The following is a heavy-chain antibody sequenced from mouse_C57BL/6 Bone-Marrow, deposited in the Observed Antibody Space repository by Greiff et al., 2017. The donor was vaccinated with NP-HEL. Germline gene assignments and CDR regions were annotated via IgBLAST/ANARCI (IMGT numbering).Heavy chain of an antibody. CDR1: GYTFTDYD. CDR2: IDPETGGT. V-gene: IGHV1-15*01. CDR3: SYDYGAWFAD. J-gene: IGHJ3*01. Sequence: VQLQQSGAELVRPGASVTLSCKASGYTFTDYDMHWVKQTPVHGLEWIGAIDPETGGTAYNQKFKGKAILTADKSSSTAYMELRSLTSEDSAVYYCSYDYGAWFADWGQGTLVTVSA. D-gene: IGHD2-4*01.